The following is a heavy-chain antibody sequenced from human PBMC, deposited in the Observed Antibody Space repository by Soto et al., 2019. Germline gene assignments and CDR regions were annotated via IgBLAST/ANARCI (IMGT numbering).Heavy chain of an antibody. J-gene: IGHJ6*02. CDR3: ARLGIAAAGTGWEGYYYGMDV. V-gene: IGHV1-69*01. CDR1: GGTFSSYA. Sequence: QVQLVQSGAEVKKPGSSVKVSCKASGGTFSSYAISWVRQAPGQGLEWMGGIIPIFGTANYAQKFQGRVTITADESTSTDYMELSSLRSEDTAVYYCARLGIAAAGTGWEGYYYGMDVWGQGTTVPVSS. CDR2: IIPIFGTA. D-gene: IGHD6-13*01.